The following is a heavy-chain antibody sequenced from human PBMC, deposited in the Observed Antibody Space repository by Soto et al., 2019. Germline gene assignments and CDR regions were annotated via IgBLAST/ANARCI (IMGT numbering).Heavy chain of an antibody. CDR2: MSYSGRT. D-gene: IGHD1-1*01. V-gene: IGHV4-59*01. CDR3: AGHAWINGYFDY. Sequence: QVQLQESGPGLVKPSETLSLTCTVSGGSTTSLYWSWIRQPPGKALEWIGYMSYSGRTNYNPSLKSRVAISTDTSKNQVSLKLSSVTTADTAVHYCAGHAWINGYFDYWGQGNLVTVSS. J-gene: IGHJ4*02. CDR1: GGSTTSLY.